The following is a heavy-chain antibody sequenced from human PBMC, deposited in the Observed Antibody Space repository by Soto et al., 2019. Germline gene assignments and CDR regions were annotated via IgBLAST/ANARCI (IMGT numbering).Heavy chain of an antibody. CDR1: GFTFNNFG. Sequence: GGPLRLSCVTSGFTFNNFGMKWVRQAPGKGLEWVSSISASGFNKYYADSVKGRFTISRDNSKNTLYLQMNSLRSEDTAVYYCAREVEYTSAFGISSSFDYWGQGTLVTVSS. J-gene: IGHJ4*02. V-gene: IGHV3-23*01. CDR3: AREVEYTSAFGISSSFDY. CDR2: ISASGFNK. D-gene: IGHD6-19*01.